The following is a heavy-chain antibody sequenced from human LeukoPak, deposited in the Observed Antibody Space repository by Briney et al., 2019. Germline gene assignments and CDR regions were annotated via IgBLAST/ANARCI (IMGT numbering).Heavy chain of an antibody. CDR3: ARDSGGNDAFDI. CDR1: GFTFSDYY. D-gene: IGHD4-23*01. V-gene: IGHV3-53*01. J-gene: IGHJ3*02. Sequence: GVSLRLSCAASGFTFSDYYMNWIRQAPGKGLEWVSVIYSGGSTYYADSVKGRFSISRDNSKNTVDLQMNSLRAEDTAVYYCARDSGGNDAFDIWGQGTTVTVSS. CDR2: IYSGGST.